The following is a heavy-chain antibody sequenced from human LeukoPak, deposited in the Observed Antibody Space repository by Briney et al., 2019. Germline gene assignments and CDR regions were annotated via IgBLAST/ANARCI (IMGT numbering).Heavy chain of an antibody. J-gene: IGHJ3*02. Sequence: ASVKVSCKASGYTFTSYDINWVRQATGQGLEWMGWMNPNSGNTGYAQKFQGRVTMTRNTSISTAYMELSSLRSEDTAVYYCARDYYDSSGYDDAFDIWGQGTMVTVSP. CDR2: MNPNSGNT. CDR3: ARDYYDSSGYDDAFDI. CDR1: GYTFTSYD. D-gene: IGHD3-22*01. V-gene: IGHV1-8*01.